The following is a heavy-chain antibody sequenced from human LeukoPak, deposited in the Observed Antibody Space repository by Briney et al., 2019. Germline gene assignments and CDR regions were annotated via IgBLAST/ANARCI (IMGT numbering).Heavy chain of an antibody. CDR2: ISGTSSHI. CDR1: GFTVSSSY. Sequence: GGSLRLSCAASGFTVSSSYMSWVRQAPGKGLEWVSSISGTSSHIYYADSVKGQFTISRDNAKNSLFLLMNSLRAEDTAVYYCARDSTERVGATTGDFDYWGQGALVTVSS. D-gene: IGHD1-26*01. V-gene: IGHV3-21*01. CDR3: ARDSTERVGATTGDFDY. J-gene: IGHJ4*02.